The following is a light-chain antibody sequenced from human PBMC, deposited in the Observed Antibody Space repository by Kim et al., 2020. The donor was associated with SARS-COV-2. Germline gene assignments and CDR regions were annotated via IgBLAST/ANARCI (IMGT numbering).Light chain of an antibody. V-gene: IGKV1-33*01. Sequence: DIQMTQSPSSLSASVGDRVTITCQASQDISKYLNWYQQNPGKAPKLLIYDASNLEAGVSSRFSGSGSGTNFTFTISSLQTEDITAYYCQQHDDLPYTFGQGTKLEI. CDR3: QQHDDLPYT. CDR2: DAS. CDR1: QDISKY. J-gene: IGKJ2*01.